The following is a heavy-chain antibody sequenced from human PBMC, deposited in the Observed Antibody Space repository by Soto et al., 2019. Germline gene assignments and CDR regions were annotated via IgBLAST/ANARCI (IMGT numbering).Heavy chain of an antibody. J-gene: IGHJ5*02. CDR3: ASGGNWFDP. CDR2: MYYNGNI. D-gene: IGHD3-16*01. CDR1: GGSVRNYY. Sequence: PSETLSLICNVSGGSVRNYYWTWIRQSPDKGLEWIAYMYYNGNINYNPSLKSRVTISIDTSKNQFSLTLKSVTAADTAVYYCASGGNWFDPWGQGIQVTVSS. V-gene: IGHV4-59*02.